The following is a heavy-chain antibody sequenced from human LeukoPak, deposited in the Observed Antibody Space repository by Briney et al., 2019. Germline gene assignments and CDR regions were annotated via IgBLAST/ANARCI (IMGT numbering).Heavy chain of an antibody. CDR3: ARVPTGISIDY. V-gene: IGHV3-21*01. J-gene: IGHJ4*02. CDR1: GVTFSSYS. CDR2: ISSSSSYI. D-gene: IGHD1-1*01. Sequence: AGGSLRLSCAASGVTFSSYSMNWVRQAPGKGLEWVSSISSSSSYIYYADSVKGRFTIPRDNAKNSLYLQMNSLRAEDTAVYYCARVPTGISIDYWGQGTLVTAST.